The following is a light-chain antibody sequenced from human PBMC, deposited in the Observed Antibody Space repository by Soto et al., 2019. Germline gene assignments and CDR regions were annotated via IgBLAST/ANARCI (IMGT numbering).Light chain of an antibody. CDR1: QSVSSY. J-gene: IGKJ5*01. Sequence: EIVLTQSPATLSLSPGESATLSCRADQSVSSYLAWYQQKPGQSPRLLIYDASKRATGIPARFSGSGSGTDFSLAISSLEPEDFAVYYCQQRYTWPTFGQGTRLEIK. CDR2: DAS. CDR3: QQRYTWPT. V-gene: IGKV3-11*01.